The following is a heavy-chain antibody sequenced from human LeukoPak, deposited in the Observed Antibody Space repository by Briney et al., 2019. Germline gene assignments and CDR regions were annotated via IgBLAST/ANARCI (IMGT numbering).Heavy chain of an antibody. CDR2: IYGGGST. V-gene: IGHV3-53*04. Sequence: GGSLRLSCAASGFTVGSNYMSWVRQAPGKGEEWVSIIYGGGSTYYADSVMGRFTISRHNSKNTLYLQMNSLRPEDTAVYYCARDGVGGFDYWGQGTLVTVSS. D-gene: IGHD1-26*01. J-gene: IGHJ4*02. CDR1: GFTVGSNY. CDR3: ARDGVGGFDY.